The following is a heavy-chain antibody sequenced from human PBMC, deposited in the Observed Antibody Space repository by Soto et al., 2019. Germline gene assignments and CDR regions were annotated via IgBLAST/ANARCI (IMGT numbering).Heavy chain of an antibody. CDR2: ISYDGSNK. Sequence: GGSPRLSCAASGFPFSSYAMHWVRQAPGKGLEWVAVISYDGSNKYYADSVKGRFTISRDNSKNTLYLQMNSLRAEDTAVYYCARDKIIVATISYYYYGMDVWGQGTTVTVSS. V-gene: IGHV3-30-3*01. D-gene: IGHD5-12*01. CDR3: ARDKIIVATISYYYYGMDV. CDR1: GFPFSSYA. J-gene: IGHJ6*02.